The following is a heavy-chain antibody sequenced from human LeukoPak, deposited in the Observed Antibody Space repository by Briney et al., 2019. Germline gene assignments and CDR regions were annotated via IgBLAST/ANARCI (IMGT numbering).Heavy chain of an antibody. V-gene: IGHV1-2*02. D-gene: IGHD5-18*01. CDR2: INPNSGGT. J-gene: IGHJ4*02. Sequence: ASVKVSCKASGYTFTGYYMHWVRQAPGQGLEWMGWINPNSGGTNYAQKFQGRVTMTRDTSISTAYMELSGLRSDDTAVYYCAREIENFGDRDGTPMVNFCFDYWGQGTLVTVSS. CDR3: AREIENFGDRDGTPMVNFCFDY. CDR1: GYTFTGYY.